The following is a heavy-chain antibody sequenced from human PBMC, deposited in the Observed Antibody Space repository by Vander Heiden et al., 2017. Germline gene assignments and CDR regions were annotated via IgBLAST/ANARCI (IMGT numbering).Heavy chain of an antibody. CDR3: ARDRHDSYYFYYYGMDV. Sequence: QVQLVQSGAEVKKPGASVNVSCQASGYTFTGYYMHWVRQAPGQGLEWMGWINPTSGGTNYAQKFQGWVTMTRDASISTAYMELSRLRSDDTAVYYCARDRHDSYYFYYYGMDVWGQGTTVTVSS. D-gene: IGHD3-16*01. CDR2: INPTSGGT. V-gene: IGHV1-2*04. CDR1: GYTFTGYY. J-gene: IGHJ6*02.